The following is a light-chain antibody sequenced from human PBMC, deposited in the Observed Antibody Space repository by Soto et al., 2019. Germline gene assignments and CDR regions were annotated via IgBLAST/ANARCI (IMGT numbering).Light chain of an antibody. CDR1: QSISSS. J-gene: IGKJ1*01. CDR2: GAS. Sequence: IVMTQSPGPLSVSPGESATLSCRTSQSISSSKLAWYQQNPGQAPKLLMYGASNRATGIPARFSGSGSGTEFTLTISSLQSEDFAVYCCQQSAEWPRTFGQGTKLDI. CDR3: QQSAEWPRT. V-gene: IGKV3-15*01.